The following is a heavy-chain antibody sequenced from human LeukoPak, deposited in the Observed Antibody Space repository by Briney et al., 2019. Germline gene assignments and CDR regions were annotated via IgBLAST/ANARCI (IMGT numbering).Heavy chain of an antibody. CDR2: MNPNSGNT. CDR1: GYTFTSYD. Sequence: ASVKVSCKASGYTFTSYDINWVRQATGQGLEWMGWMNPNSGNTNYAQKLQGRVTMTTDTSTSTAYMELRSLRSDDTAVYYCARDSAAAGSFDYWGQGTLVTVSS. J-gene: IGHJ4*02. CDR3: ARDSAAAGSFDY. D-gene: IGHD6-13*01. V-gene: IGHV1-18*01.